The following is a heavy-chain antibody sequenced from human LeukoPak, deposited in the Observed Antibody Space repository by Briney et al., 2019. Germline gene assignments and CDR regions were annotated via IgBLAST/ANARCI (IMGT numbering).Heavy chain of an antibody. J-gene: IGHJ4*02. D-gene: IGHD6-19*01. V-gene: IGHV6-1*01. CDR2: TYYRSKWYN. CDR1: GDSVSSNNGA. CDR3: ARGVGTSGWYTFDY. Sequence: SQTLSLTCAISGDSVSSNNGAWNWIRQSPSRGLEWLARTYYRSKWYNDYAESMKGRITISPGTSKNQFSLQLNSVTPEDTAVYYCARGVGTSGWYTFDYWGQGTLVTVSS.